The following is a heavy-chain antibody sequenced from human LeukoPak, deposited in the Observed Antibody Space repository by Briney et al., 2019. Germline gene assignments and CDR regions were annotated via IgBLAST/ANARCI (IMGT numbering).Heavy chain of an antibody. D-gene: IGHD2-2*02. V-gene: IGHV4-34*01. CDR2: INHSGNT. Sequence: SETLSLTCAVYGGSFSGYYWSWIRQPPGKGLEWIGEINHSGNTNYNPSLKSRVTISVDTSKNQFSLKLSSVTAADTAVYYCARGDGYCSSTSCYKGAQFDYWGQGTLVTVSS. CDR1: GGSFSGYY. CDR3: ARGDGYCSSTSCYKGAQFDY. J-gene: IGHJ4*02.